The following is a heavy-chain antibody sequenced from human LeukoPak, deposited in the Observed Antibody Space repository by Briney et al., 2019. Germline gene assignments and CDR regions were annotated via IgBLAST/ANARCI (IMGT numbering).Heavy chain of an antibody. CDR2: IYYSGST. V-gene: IGHV4-59*08. CDR1: GGSISSYY. CDR3: ARAAGITGTTSAFDI. Sequence: SETLSLTCTVSGGSISSYYWSWIRQPPGKGLEWIGYIYYSGSTNYNPSLKSRVTISVDTSKNQFSLKLSSVTAADTAVYYCARAAGITGTTSAFDIWGQGTMVTVSS. J-gene: IGHJ3*02. D-gene: IGHD1-7*01.